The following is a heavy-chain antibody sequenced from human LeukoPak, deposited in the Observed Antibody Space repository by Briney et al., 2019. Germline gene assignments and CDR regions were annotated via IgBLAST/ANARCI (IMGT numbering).Heavy chain of an antibody. Sequence: SETLSLTCTVSGGSISSGGYYWSWIRQHPGKGLEWIGYIYYSGSTYYNPSLKSRVTISVDTSKNQFSLKLSSVTAADMAVYYCARGRDGYNLRVSGAFDIWGQGTMVTVSS. CDR2: IYYSGST. CDR3: ARGRDGYNLRVSGAFDI. CDR1: GGSISSGGYY. V-gene: IGHV4-31*03. J-gene: IGHJ3*02. D-gene: IGHD5-24*01.